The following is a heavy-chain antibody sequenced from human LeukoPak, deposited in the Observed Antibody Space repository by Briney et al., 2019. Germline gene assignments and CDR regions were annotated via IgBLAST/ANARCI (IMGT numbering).Heavy chain of an antibody. CDR1: GFIFMDYV. D-gene: IGHD4-17*01. Sequence: GGSLRLSCIASGFIFMDYVMSWVRQAPGKGPEWVAAIWRTGDWTYYVDSVKGRFTISRDNSKNTLYLQMNRLRVADTAIYYCAKDRHDYGDYAFDSWGQGTLVTVSS. V-gene: IGHV3-23*05. CDR2: IWRTGDWT. J-gene: IGHJ4*02. CDR3: AKDRHDYGDYAFDS.